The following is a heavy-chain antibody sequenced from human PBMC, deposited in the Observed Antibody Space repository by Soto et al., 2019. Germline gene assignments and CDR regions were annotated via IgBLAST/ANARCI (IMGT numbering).Heavy chain of an antibody. CDR1: GFSLSTSGVG. Sequence: QITLKESGPALVKPTQTLTLTCTFSGFSLSTSGVGVGWIRQPPGKALEWLALIFWDDDKRYSPSLKRRLTITKDTTKNQVVLTMTNMDPVDTATFYCTHYDYGGLVYWGQGALVTVSS. J-gene: IGHJ4*02. CDR2: IFWDDDK. D-gene: IGHD4-17*01. CDR3: THYDYGGLVY. V-gene: IGHV2-5*02.